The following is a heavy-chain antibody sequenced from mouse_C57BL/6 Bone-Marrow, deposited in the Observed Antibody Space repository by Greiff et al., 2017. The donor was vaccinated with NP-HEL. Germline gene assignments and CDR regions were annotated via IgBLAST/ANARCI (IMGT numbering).Heavy chain of an antibody. CDR2: ISYDGSST. CDR1: GFTFSDYY. J-gene: IGHJ4*01. D-gene: IGHD2-4*01. V-gene: IGHV5-16*01. Sequence: EVQVVESEGGLVQPGSSMKLSCTASGFTFSDYYMAWVRQVPEKGLEWVANISYDGSSTYYLDSLKSRFIISSDTAKHILYLQMSSLKSEDTATYYCAREGGLRRRTYAMDYWGQGTSVTVSS. CDR3: AREGGLRRRTYAMDY.